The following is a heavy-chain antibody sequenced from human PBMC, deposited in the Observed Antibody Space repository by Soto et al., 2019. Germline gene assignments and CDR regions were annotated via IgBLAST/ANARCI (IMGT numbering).Heavy chain of an antibody. D-gene: IGHD6-13*01. J-gene: IGHJ2*01. CDR3: ARTIAAAGGRRYFDL. CDR2: ISSSSSYT. Sequence: QVQLVESGGGLVKPGGSLRLSCAASGFTFSDYYMSWIRQAPGKGLEWVSDISSSSSYTNYADSVKGRFTISRDNAKNSLHLQMNSLRAEDTAVYHCARTIAAAGGRRYFDLWGRGNLVTVSS. CDR1: GFTFSDYY. V-gene: IGHV3-11*05.